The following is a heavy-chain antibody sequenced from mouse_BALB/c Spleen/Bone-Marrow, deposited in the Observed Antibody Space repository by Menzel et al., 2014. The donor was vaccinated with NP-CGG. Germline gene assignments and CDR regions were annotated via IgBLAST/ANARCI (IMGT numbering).Heavy chain of an antibody. V-gene: IGHV5-17*02. Sequence: EVHLVESGGGLVQPGGSRKLSCAASGFTFSSFGMHWVRQAPEKGLEWVAYISDGSSIIYYADTVKGRFTISRDNPKNTLFLQMTSLRSEDTAIYYCARKDYFGYAAMDYWGQGTSVTVSS. D-gene: IGHD1-2*01. J-gene: IGHJ4*01. CDR3: ARKDYFGYAAMDY. CDR2: ISDGSSII. CDR1: GFTFSSFG.